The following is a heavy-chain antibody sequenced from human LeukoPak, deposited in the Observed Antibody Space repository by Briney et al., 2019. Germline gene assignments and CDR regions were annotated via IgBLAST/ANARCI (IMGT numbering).Heavy chain of an antibody. J-gene: IGHJ4*02. CDR1: GFTFNSHG. Sequence: GGSLRLSCAASGFTFNSHGMHWVRQAPGKGLEGVAFIRFDGTKEYYADSVKGRFTISRDNSRNTLFLQMNSLRAEDTAIYYCAKDNYYGDYEVTSIFGVGWGQGTLVTVSS. D-gene: IGHD4-17*01. V-gene: IGHV3-30*02. CDR2: IRFDGTKE. CDR3: AKDNYYGDYEVTSIFGVG.